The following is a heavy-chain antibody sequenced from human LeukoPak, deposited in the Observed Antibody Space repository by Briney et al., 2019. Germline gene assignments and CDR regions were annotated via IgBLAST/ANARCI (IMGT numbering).Heavy chain of an antibody. J-gene: IGHJ3*02. D-gene: IGHD3-9*01. CDR3: ARGAPYYDILTGYYKDDAFDI. CDR2: INHSGST. Sequence: SETLSLTCAVYGGSFSSYYWSWIRQPPGKGLEWIGEINHSGSTNYNPSLKSRVTISVDTSKNQFSLKLSSVTAADTAVYYCARGAPYYDILTGYYKDDAFDIWGQGTMVTVSS. CDR1: GGSFSSYY. V-gene: IGHV4-34*01.